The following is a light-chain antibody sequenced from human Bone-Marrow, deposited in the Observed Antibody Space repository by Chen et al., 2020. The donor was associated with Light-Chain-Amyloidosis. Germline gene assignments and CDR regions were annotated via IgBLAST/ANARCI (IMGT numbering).Light chain of an antibody. J-gene: IGLJ2*01. V-gene: IGLV3-25*03. CDR1: DLPTKY. Sequence: SYELTQPPSVSVSPGQTARITCSGDDLPTKYAYWYQQKPGRAPVLVIHRDTERPSGISERVAGSSSGTTATLTISGGQAEDEADYHCQSADSSGTYEVIFGGGTKLTVL. CDR3: QSADSSGTYEVI. CDR2: RDT.